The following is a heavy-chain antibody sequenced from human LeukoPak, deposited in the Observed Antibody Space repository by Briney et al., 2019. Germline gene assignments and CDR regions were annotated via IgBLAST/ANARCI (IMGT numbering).Heavy chain of an antibody. D-gene: IGHD5-18*01. CDR2: ISYDGSNK. J-gene: IGHJ4*02. Sequence: GGSLRLSCAASGFTFSSYAMHWVRQAPGKGLEWVAVISYDGSNKYYADSVKGRFTISRDNSKNTPYLQMNSLRAEDTAVYYCARAGIQLWSHPFDYWGQGTLVTVSS. CDR1: GFTFSSYA. CDR3: ARAGIQLWSHPFDY. V-gene: IGHV3-30-3*01.